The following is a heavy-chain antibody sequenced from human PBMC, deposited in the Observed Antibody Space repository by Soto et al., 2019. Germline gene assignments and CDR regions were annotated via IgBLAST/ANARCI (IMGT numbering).Heavy chain of an antibody. CDR3: ARVGDGYTYPKAHYGMDV. V-gene: IGHV3-53*01. CDR2: IYSGGST. D-gene: IGHD5-12*01. CDR1: GLTVCSND. J-gene: IGHJ6*02. Sequence: HGVLMRICSAASGLTVCSNDMSGVRQDPGKGLEWVSVIYSGGSTYYADSVKGRFTISRDNSKNTLYLQMNSLRAEDTAVYYCARVGDGYTYPKAHYGMDVWGQGTTVTVSS.